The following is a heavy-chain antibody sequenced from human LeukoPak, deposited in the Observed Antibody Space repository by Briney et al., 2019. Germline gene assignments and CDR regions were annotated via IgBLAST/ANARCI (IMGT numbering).Heavy chain of an antibody. D-gene: IGHD6-19*01. CDR1: GFTFSNHG. J-gene: IGHJ3*02. Sequence: PGGSLRLSCSASGFTFSNHGMNWVRRAPGKGLEWVSFISSSSTLIYYGDSAKGRFTISRDNARNSLYLQMNSLRPDDTAVYYCARPIAVAGTRDDAFDIWGQGTMVTVSS. CDR3: ARPIAVAGTRDDAFDI. CDR2: ISSSSTLI. V-gene: IGHV3-21*04.